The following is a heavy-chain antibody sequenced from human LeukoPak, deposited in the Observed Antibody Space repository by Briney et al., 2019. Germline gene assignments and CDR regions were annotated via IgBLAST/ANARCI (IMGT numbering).Heavy chain of an antibody. D-gene: IGHD3-10*01. CDR3: ARGGSGSGSYYNWFDP. Sequence: SETLSLTCTVSGASISGYYWSWIRQPPGKRLEWIGYIISTGTINYNPSLKSRVTISIDTSKNQLSLQLSSVTAADTAVYYCARGGSGSGSYYNWFDPWGQGTLVTVSS. V-gene: IGHV4-59*01. CDR2: IISTGTI. J-gene: IGHJ5*02. CDR1: GASISGYY.